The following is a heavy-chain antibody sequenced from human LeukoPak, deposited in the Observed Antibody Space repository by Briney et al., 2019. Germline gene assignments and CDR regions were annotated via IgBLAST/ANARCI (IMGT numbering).Heavy chain of an antibody. J-gene: IGHJ6*03. D-gene: IGHD1-26*01. CDR3: ARHRIDYYYYMDV. Sequence: GESLKISCKGSGYSFTSYWIGWVRQMPGKGLEWMGVIFSGDSDTRYSPSFQGQVTISADKSISTAYLQWSSLKASDTAMYYCARHRIDYYYYMDVWGKGTTVTVSS. V-gene: IGHV5-51*01. CDR2: IFSGDSDT. CDR1: GYSFTSYW.